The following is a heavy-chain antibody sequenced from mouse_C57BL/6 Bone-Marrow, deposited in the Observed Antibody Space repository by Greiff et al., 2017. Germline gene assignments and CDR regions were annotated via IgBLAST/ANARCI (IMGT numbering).Heavy chain of an antibody. CDR2: IHTNSGST. Sequence: VQLQQSGAELVKPGASVKLSCKASGYTFTSYWMHWVKQRPGQGLEWIGMIHTNSGSTNYNEKFKSKATLTVDKSSSTAYMQLSSLTSEDSAVYYCARLNPGLAWFAYWCQGTLVTVSA. CDR1: GYTFTSYW. CDR3: ARLNPGLAWFAY. V-gene: IGHV1-64*01. D-gene: IGHD3-3*01. J-gene: IGHJ3*01.